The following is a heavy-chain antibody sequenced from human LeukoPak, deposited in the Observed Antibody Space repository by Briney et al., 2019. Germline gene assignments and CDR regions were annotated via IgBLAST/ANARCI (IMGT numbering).Heavy chain of an antibody. D-gene: IGHD6-6*01. Sequence: ASVKVSCKVSGYTLTELSMHWLRQAPGKGLEWMGGFDPEDGETIYAQKFQGRVTMTEDTSTDTAYMELSSLRSEDTAVYYCASTTGEQLGSSGRYYYYMDVWGKGTTVTVSS. J-gene: IGHJ6*03. CDR3: ASTTGEQLGSSGRYYYYMDV. CDR2: FDPEDGET. V-gene: IGHV1-24*01. CDR1: GYTLTELS.